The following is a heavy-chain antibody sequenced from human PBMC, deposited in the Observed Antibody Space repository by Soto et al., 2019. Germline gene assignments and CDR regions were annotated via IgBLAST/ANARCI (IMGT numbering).Heavy chain of an antibody. J-gene: IGHJ6*02. CDR3: ARGAEVVPSYYYGMDV. CDR1: GGSFSGYY. V-gene: IGHV4-34*01. CDR2: INHSGST. D-gene: IGHD2-2*01. Sequence: PSETLSLTCAVYGGSFSGYYWSWIRQPPGKGMEWIGEINHSGSTNYNPSLKSRVSISVDTSKNQFSLKLSSVTAADTAVYHCARGAEVVPSYYYGMDVWGQGTTVTLSS.